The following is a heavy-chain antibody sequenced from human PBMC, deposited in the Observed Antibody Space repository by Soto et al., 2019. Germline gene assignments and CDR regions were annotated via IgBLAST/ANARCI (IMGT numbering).Heavy chain of an antibody. V-gene: IGHV1-18*04. CDR1: GYTFTGHY. J-gene: IGHJ4*02. Sequence: GASVKVSCKASGYTFTGHYMHWVRQAPGQGLEWTGWRTAYNSNTNYAQKLQGRVTMTTDRATSTGYMEPKSLRSEDTAVYYCARDGRPRIAARPCIWGQGTLVPVSS. D-gene: IGHD6-6*01. CDR2: RTAYNSNT. CDR3: ARDGRPRIAARPCI.